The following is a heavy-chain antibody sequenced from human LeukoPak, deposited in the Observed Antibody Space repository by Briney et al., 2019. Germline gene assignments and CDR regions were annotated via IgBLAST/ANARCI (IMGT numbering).Heavy chain of an antibody. D-gene: IGHD1-26*01. CDR3: ARHRELLSWFDP. J-gene: IGHJ5*02. CDR2: IYYSRST. CDR1: GGSISSYY. V-gene: IGHV4-59*08. Sequence: KASETLSLTCTVSGGSISSYYWSWIRQPPGKGLEWIGYIYYSRSTNYNPSLKSRVTISVDTSKNQFSLKLSSVTAADTAVYYCARHRELLSWFDPWGQGTLVTVSS.